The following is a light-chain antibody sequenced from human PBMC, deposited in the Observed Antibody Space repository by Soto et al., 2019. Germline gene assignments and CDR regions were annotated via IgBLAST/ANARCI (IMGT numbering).Light chain of an antibody. J-gene: IGKJ1*01. Sequence: DIQMTQSPSTLSASVGDRVTITCRASQSISSWLAWYQQKPWKAPKLLIYDASSLESGVPSRFSGSGSGTEFTLTISSLQPDDFATYYCQQYNSYSPTTFGQGTKVDIK. CDR1: QSISSW. CDR3: QQYNSYSPTT. CDR2: DAS. V-gene: IGKV1-5*01.